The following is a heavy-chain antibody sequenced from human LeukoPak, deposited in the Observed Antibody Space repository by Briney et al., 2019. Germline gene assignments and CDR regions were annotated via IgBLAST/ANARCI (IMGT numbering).Heavy chain of an antibody. J-gene: IGHJ4*02. Sequence: PGGSLRLSCAASGFTFSSYWMSWVRQAPGKGLEWVANIKQDGSEIYYVDSVKGRFTISRDNAKNSLYLQMNSLRDEDTAVYYCARRDCGGDCHGAPFDYWGQGTLVTVSS. V-gene: IGHV3-7*01. CDR2: IKQDGSEI. CDR1: GFTFSSYW. CDR3: ARRDCGGDCHGAPFDY. D-gene: IGHD2-21*02.